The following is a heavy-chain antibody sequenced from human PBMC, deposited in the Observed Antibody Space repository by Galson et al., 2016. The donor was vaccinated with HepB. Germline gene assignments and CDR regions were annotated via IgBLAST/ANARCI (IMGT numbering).Heavy chain of an antibody. CDR2: IKDDGSET. V-gene: IGHV3-7*01. J-gene: IGHJ4*02. CDR3: ARVVRRSGVNDDY. Sequence: SLRVSCAASGFTFSSYWMSWVRQAPGKGLEWVADIKDDGSETYYVDSVKGRFTITRDNAKNSLYLQMNGLRAEDPAVYYCARVVRRSGVNDDYWGQGTLVTVSS. CDR1: GFTFSSYW. D-gene: IGHD5/OR15-5a*01.